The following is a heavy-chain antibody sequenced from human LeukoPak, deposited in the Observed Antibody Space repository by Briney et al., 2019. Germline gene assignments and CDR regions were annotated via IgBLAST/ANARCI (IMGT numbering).Heavy chain of an antibody. D-gene: IGHD1-26*01. J-gene: IGHJ6*03. CDR2: IKSKTDGGTT. CDR1: GFTFSNAW. Sequence: GGSLRLSCAASGFTFSNAWVSWVRQAPGKGLEWVGRIKSKTDGGTTDYAAPVKGRFTISRDDSKNTLYLQMNSLKTEDTAVYYCTTGAGSYRMYYYYYMDVWGKGTTVTVSS. V-gene: IGHV3-15*01. CDR3: TTGAGSYRMYYYYYMDV.